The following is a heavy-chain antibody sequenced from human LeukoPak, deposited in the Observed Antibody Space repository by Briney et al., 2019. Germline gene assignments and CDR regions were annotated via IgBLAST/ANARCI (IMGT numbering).Heavy chain of an antibody. V-gene: IGHV3-11*04. Sequence: GGSLRLSCSASGFSFTDYYMSWIRQSPGKGLEWVSYISSSGTTIYYADSVKGRFTISRDTAKNTLYLQMNSLRVEDTAAYYCARQSSGYRNAFDIWGQGTMVTVSS. CDR3: ARQSSGYRNAFDI. CDR1: GFSFTDYY. J-gene: IGHJ3*02. CDR2: ISSSGTTI. D-gene: IGHD3-22*01.